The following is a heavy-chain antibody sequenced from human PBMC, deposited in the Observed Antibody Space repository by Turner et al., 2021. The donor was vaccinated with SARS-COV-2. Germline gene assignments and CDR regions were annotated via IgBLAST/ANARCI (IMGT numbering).Heavy chain of an antibody. CDR3: ARDDPLGGMDV. V-gene: IGHV3-53*02. Sequence: EVQLLETGGVLIQPGGSLSLSCAASGFTVSSNYMSWVRQAPGKGLEWVSRIYSGGTPYYADAVKGRFTVSRDNSKNTLYLQMNSLRAEDTAVYYCARDDPLGGMDVWGQGTTVTVSS. CDR1: GFTVSSNY. J-gene: IGHJ6*02. CDR2: IYSGGTP.